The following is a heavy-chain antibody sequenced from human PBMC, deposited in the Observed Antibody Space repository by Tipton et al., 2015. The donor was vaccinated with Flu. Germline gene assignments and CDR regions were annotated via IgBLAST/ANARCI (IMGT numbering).Heavy chain of an antibody. Sequence: TLSLTCTVSGDSIDGYYWGWIRQSPGRGLEWIGYIYDDGKTNYNPSLRSRVTMSINTSAKQFFLNLSSVTAADTAVYYCARGPNGSGYYPFDYWGQGTLVTVSS. CDR1: GDSIDGYY. CDR3: ARGPNGSGYYPFDY. J-gene: IGHJ4*02. V-gene: IGHV4-59*01. D-gene: IGHD3-22*01. CDR2: IYDDGKT.